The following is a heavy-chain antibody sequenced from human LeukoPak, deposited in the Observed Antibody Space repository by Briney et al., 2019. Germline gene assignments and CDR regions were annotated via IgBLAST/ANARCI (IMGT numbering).Heavy chain of an antibody. V-gene: IGHV3-7*04. CDR2: IKQDGSDK. J-gene: IGHJ3*02. CDR3: ARDESPRSGTTWYDGFDI. D-gene: IGHD2-2*01. Sequence: PGGSLRLSCAVSGFTFSNYWMTWVRQAPGRGLEWVANIKQDGSDKNYVDSVKGRFTISRDNAKNSLYLEMNSLRAEDTAVYYCARDESPRSGTTWYDGFDIWGPGTMVTVSS. CDR1: GFTFSNYW.